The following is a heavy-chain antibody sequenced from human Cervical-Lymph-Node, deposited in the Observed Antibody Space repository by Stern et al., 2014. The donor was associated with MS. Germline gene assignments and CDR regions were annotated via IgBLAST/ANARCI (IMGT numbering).Heavy chain of an antibody. CDR3: VKDKASSSWYREAPDY. J-gene: IGHJ4*02. Sequence: EVQLVESGGGLVQPGRSLRLSCAASGFTFDDYAMHWVRQAPGKGLEWVSGISWNSAAIGYADSVKGRFTISRDNAKNSLYLQINSLRAEDTALYYCVKDKASSSWYREAPDYWGQGTLVTVSS. V-gene: IGHV3-9*01. CDR1: GFTFDDYA. CDR2: ISWNSAAI. D-gene: IGHD6-13*01.